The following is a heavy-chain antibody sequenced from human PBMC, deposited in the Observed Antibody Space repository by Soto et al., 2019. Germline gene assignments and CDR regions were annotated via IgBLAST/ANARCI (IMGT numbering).Heavy chain of an antibody. Sequence: SQTLSLTCAISGDSVSSNSAALNWIRQSPSRGLEWLGRTYYRSKWYNNYAVSVKSRITINPDTSKNQFSLQLNSVTPEDTAVYYCARIHSSSSSDMDVWGQGTTVTVSS. CDR1: GDSVSSNSAA. D-gene: IGHD6-6*01. CDR3: ARIHSSSSSDMDV. CDR2: TYYRSKWYN. J-gene: IGHJ6*02. V-gene: IGHV6-1*01.